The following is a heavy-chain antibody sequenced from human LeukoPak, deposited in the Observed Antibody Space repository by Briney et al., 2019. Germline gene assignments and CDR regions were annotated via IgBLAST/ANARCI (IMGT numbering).Heavy chain of an antibody. V-gene: IGHV1-2*02. CDR1: GYTFTGYY. CDR3: ARAPPHLIVVVPFDY. Sequence: ASVKVSCKASGYTFTGYYMHWARQAPGQGLEWMGWINPNSGGTNYAQKFQGRVTMTRDTSISTAYMELSRLRSDDTAVYYCARAPPHLIVVVPFDYWGQGTLVTVSS. D-gene: IGHD3-22*01. CDR2: INPNSGGT. J-gene: IGHJ4*02.